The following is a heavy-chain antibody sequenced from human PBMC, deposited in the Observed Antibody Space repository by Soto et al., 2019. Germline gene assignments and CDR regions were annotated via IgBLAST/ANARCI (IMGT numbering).Heavy chain of an antibody. V-gene: IGHV1-18*01. D-gene: IGHD5-12*01. J-gene: IGHJ4*02. CDR1: GYTFTSYG. CDR3: ARAYGVSRRGYSGYSFDY. CDR2: ISAYNGNT. Sequence: QVQLVQSGAEVKKPGASVKVSCKASGYTFTSYGISWVRQAPGQGLEWMGWISAYNGNTNYAQKLQGRVTMTTDISTSTAYMELRSLRSDDTAVYYCARAYGVSRRGYSGYSFDYWGQGTLVTVSS.